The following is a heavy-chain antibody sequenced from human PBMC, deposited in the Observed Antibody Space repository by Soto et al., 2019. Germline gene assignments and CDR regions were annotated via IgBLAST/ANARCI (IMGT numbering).Heavy chain of an antibody. V-gene: IGHV1-3*01. CDR2: INAGNRNT. Sequence: QLTQSGAEVKKPGASVKVSCKASGFTFNNHAIHWVRQAPGQRLEWMGWINAGNRNTYYSERFKGRVTFTTDTVATTVYMELTSLTSEDTSIYYCARDQSGIGWYVDWFDPWGQGTLVTVSS. CDR1: GFTFNNHA. CDR3: ARDQSGIGWYVDWFDP. D-gene: IGHD6-19*01. J-gene: IGHJ5*02.